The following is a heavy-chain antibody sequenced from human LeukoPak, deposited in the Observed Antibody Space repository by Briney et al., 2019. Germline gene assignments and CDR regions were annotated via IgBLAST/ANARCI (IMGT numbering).Heavy chain of an antibody. CDR3: AKTGAVAPLNWFDP. D-gene: IGHD6-19*01. Sequence: PGGSLRLSCAASGFTFSNYAMNWVRQAPGKGLEWVSTISGSGGSTYYADSVKGRFTISRDTSKNTLYLQMNSLRAEDTAVYYCAKTGAVAPLNWFDPWGQGTLVTVSS. J-gene: IGHJ5*02. CDR1: GFTFSNYA. CDR2: ISGSGGST. V-gene: IGHV3-23*01.